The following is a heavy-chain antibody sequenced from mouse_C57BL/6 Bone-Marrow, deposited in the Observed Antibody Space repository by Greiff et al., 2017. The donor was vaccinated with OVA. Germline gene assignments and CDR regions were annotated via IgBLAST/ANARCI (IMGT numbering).Heavy chain of an antibody. D-gene: IGHD4-1*01. V-gene: IGHV1-61*01. CDR2: IYPSDSET. CDR1: GYTFTSYW. CDR3: ARRPTGTENAMDY. J-gene: IGHJ4*01. Sequence: VQLQQPGAELVRPGSSVKLSCKASGYTFTSYWMDWVKQRPGQGLEWIGNIYPSDSETHYNQKFKDKATLTVDKSSSTAYMQLSSLTSEDSAVYYCARRPTGTENAMDYWGQGTSVTVSS.